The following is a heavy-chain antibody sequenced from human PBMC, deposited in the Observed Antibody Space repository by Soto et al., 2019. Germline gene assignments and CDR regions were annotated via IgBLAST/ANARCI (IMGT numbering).Heavy chain of an antibody. Sequence: PSETLSLTCTVSGGSISSDSYSWTWIRQHPGKGLEWIGYIYHTGSTHYNPSLKSRATISVDTSKNQFSLKLSSVTAAVTAVYYCARESAASIKRWFDTWCQGNVLTISS. CDR2: IYHTGST. J-gene: IGHJ5*02. D-gene: IGHD6-13*01. CDR1: GGSISSDSYS. V-gene: IGHV4-31*03. CDR3: ARESAASIKRWFDT.